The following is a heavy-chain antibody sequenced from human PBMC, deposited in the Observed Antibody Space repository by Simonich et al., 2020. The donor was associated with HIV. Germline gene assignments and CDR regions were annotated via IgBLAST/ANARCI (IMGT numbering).Heavy chain of an antibody. J-gene: IGHJ6*03. CDR2: ISWNSGSI. CDR3: AKDRGYSYGGGYMDV. V-gene: IGHV3-9*03. D-gene: IGHD5-18*01. Sequence: EVQLVESGGGLVQPGRSLRLSCAASGFTFDDYAMHWVRQAPGKGREWVSGISWNSGSIGYADSVKGRFTISRDNAKNSLYLQMNSLRAEDMALYYCAKDRGYSYGGGYMDVWGKGTTVTVSS. CDR1: GFTFDDYA.